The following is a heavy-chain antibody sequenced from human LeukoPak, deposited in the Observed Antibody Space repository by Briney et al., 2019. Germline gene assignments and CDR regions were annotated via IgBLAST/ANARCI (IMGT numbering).Heavy chain of an antibody. V-gene: IGHV4-34*01. CDR2: INHSGST. CDR3: ARSPGIAVAGTGGWFDP. J-gene: IGHJ5*02. D-gene: IGHD6-19*01. Sequence: SETLSLTCAVYGGSFSGYYWSWIRQPPGKGLEWIGEINHSGSTNYNPSLKSRVTISVDTSKNQFSLKLSSVTAADTAVYYCARSPGIAVAGTGGWFDPWGQGTLVTVSS. CDR1: GGSFSGYY.